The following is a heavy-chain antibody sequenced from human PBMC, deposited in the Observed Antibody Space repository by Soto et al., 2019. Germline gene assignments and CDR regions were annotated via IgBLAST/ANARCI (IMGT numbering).Heavy chain of an antibody. CDR1: GGSISSYY. Sequence: PSETLSLTCTVSGGSISSYYWSWIRQPPGKGLEWIGYIYYSGSTNYNPSLKSRVTISVDTSKNQFSLKLSSVTAADTAVYYCARGGVITSSSDAFDIWGQGTMVTVS. J-gene: IGHJ3*02. CDR3: ARGGVITSSSDAFDI. V-gene: IGHV4-59*01. D-gene: IGHD3-10*01. CDR2: IYYSGST.